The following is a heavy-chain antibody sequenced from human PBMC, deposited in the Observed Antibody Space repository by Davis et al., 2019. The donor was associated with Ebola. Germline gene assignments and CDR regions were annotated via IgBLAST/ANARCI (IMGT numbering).Heavy chain of an antibody. V-gene: IGHV1-18*04. D-gene: IGHD3-16*01. J-gene: IGHJ6*03. Sequence: ASVKVSCKASGYTFTSYGISWVRQAPGQGLEWMGWISAYNGNTNYAQKLQGRVTMTTDTSTSTAYMELRSLRSDDTAVYYCARVPHGDYYYYMDVWGKGTTVTVSS. CDR2: ISAYNGNT. CDR3: ARVPHGDYYYYMDV. CDR1: GYTFTSYG.